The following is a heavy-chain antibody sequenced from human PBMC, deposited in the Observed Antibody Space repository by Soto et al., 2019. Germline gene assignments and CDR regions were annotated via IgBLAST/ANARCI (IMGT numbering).Heavy chain of an antibody. CDR3: ATDVVADPSRDY. CDR2: FDPEDGET. J-gene: IGHJ4*02. Sequence: ASVKVSCKVSGYTLTELSMHSVRQAPGKGLEWMGGFDPEDGETIYAQKFQGRVTMTEDTSTDTAYMELSSLRSEDTAVYYCATDVVADPSRDYWGQGTLVTVSS. CDR1: GYTLTELS. V-gene: IGHV1-24*01. D-gene: IGHD2-15*01.